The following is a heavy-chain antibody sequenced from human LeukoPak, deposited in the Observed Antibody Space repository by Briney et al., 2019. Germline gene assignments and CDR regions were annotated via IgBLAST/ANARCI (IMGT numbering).Heavy chain of an antibody. V-gene: IGHV3-21*01. Sequence: GGSLRLSCAASGFTFSSYSMNWVRQAPGKGLEWVSSISSSSSYIYYADSVKGRFTISRDNAKNSLYLQMNSLRAEDTAVYYCANWGFRADDAFDIWVQGTMVTVSS. CDR3: ANWGFRADDAFDI. J-gene: IGHJ3*02. CDR1: GFTFSSYS. CDR2: ISSSSSYI. D-gene: IGHD7-27*01.